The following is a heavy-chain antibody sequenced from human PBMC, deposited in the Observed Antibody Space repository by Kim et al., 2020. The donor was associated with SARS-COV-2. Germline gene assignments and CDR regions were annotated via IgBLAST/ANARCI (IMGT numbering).Heavy chain of an antibody. J-gene: IGHJ6*02. Sequence: SETLSLTCTVSGGSISSSSYYWGWIRQPPGKGLEWIGSIYYSGSTYYNPSLKSRVTISVDTSKNQFSLKLSSVTAADTAVYYCAKTGAAAGPIYYYYYHGMDVWGQGTTVTVSS. CDR1: GGSISSSSYY. D-gene: IGHD6-13*01. V-gene: IGHV4-39*01. CDR2: IYYSGST. CDR3: AKTGAAAGPIYYYYYHGMDV.